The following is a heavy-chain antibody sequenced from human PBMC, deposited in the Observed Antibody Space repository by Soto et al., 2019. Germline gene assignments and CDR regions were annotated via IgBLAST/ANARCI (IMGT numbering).Heavy chain of an antibody. V-gene: IGHV3-11*01. D-gene: IGHD3-10*01. Sequence: QVQLVESGGGLVEPGGSLRLSCAASGFSFSDYFMAWVRQAPGKGLEWVSYIGGSGDTIFYADSVRGRFTISRDNAKSSLYLQMISLRAEDTAGYYCARHPGGYFDSWGRGTLVTVSS. CDR3: ARHPGGYFDS. CDR1: GFSFSDYF. J-gene: IGHJ4*02. CDR2: IGGSGDTI.